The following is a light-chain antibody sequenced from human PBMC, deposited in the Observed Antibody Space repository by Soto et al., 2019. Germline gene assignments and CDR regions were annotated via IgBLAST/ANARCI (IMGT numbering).Light chain of an antibody. V-gene: IGKV3-11*01. J-gene: IGKJ1*01. CDR1: ESVRSN. Sequence: ETVLTQSPATLSLSPGERATLSCRASESVRSNLAWYQHKPGQAPRLLIYDASNRATGIPGRFSGSGSGTDFTLTISNLEPEDFAVYYCQQRDNWPWTFGQGAKVEIK. CDR3: QQRDNWPWT. CDR2: DAS.